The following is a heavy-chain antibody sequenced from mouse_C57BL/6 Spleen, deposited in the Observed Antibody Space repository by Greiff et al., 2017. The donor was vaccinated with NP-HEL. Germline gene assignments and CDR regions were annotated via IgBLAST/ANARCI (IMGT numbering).Heavy chain of an antibody. V-gene: IGHV5-17*01. CDR2: ISSGSSTI. Sequence: EVKLVESGGGLVKPGGSLKLSCAASGFTFSDYGMHWVRQAPEKGLEWVAYISSGSSTIYYADTVKGRFTISRDNAKNTLFLQMTSLRSEDTAMYYCAREGLRRAWFAYWGQGTLVTVSA. CDR1: GFTFSDYG. CDR3: AREGLRRAWFAY. J-gene: IGHJ3*01. D-gene: IGHD2-4*01.